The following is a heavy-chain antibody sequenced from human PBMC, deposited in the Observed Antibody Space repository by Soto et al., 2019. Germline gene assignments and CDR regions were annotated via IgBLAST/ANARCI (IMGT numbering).Heavy chain of an antibody. Sequence: PSETLSLTCTVSGGSISSGGYYWSWIRQHPGKGLEWIGYIYYSGSTYYNPSLKSRVTISVDTSKNQFSLKLSSVTAADTAVYYCARDRVYYYDSSGYPVAQGFDYWGQGTLVTVSS. D-gene: IGHD3-22*01. CDR2: IYYSGST. CDR1: GGSISSGGYY. J-gene: IGHJ4*02. V-gene: IGHV4-31*03. CDR3: ARDRVYYYDSSGYPVAQGFDY.